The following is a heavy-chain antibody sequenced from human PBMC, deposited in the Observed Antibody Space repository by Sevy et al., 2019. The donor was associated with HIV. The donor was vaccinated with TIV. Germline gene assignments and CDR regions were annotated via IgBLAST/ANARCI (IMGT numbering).Heavy chain of an antibody. Sequence: SETLSLTCTVSGGSISSYYWSWIRQPPRKGLEWIGYIYYSGSTNYNPSLKSRVTISVDTSKNQFSLKLSSVTAADTAVYYCARELCSGGSCPYDYWGQGTLVTVSS. CDR3: ARELCSGGSCPYDY. D-gene: IGHD2-15*01. V-gene: IGHV4-59*01. CDR1: GGSISSYY. J-gene: IGHJ4*02. CDR2: IYYSGST.